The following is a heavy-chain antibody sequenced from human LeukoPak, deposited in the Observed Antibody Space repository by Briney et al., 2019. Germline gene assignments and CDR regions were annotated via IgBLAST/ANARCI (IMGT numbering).Heavy chain of an antibody. CDR3: ARVKDYGSGSYYPTFDY. CDR2: IRQDGNEK. Sequence: GGSLRLSCTASGFTFSNYWMIWVRQAPGKGLEWVSIIRQDGNEKYSVDSVRGRFTISRDNARTSLYLQMDSLRAEDTAVYHCARVKDYGSGSYYPTFDYWAREPWSPSPQ. CDR1: GFTFSNYW. J-gene: IGHJ4*02. D-gene: IGHD3-10*01. V-gene: IGHV3-7*03.